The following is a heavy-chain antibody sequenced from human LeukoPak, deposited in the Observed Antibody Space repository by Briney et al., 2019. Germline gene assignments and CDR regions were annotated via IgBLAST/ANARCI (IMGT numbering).Heavy chain of an antibody. D-gene: IGHD3-22*01. J-gene: IGHJ4*02. Sequence: GESLKISCQCSGCRFIDHWIGWVRPTPEKGLECMGIVYPVDSDTRYSPSFQGQVTISADTSINTAYLQWSSLKASDSAIYYCTRLGYYYESSGYSDYWGQGTLVTVSS. CDR2: VYPVDSDT. V-gene: IGHV5-51*01. CDR3: TRLGYYYESSGYSDY. CDR1: GCRFIDHW.